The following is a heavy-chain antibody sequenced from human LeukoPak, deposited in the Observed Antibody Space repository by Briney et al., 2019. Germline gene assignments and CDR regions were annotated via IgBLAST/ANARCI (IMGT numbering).Heavy chain of an antibody. J-gene: IGHJ5*02. CDR2: IYYSGDT. V-gene: IGHV4-31*03. CDR3: ARSQTYTGPFDP. CDR1: GGSISSGGYY. Sequence: KPSETLSLTCTVSGGSISSGGYYWTWIRQHPGKGLEWIGYIYYSGDTYYNPSLKSRLTISVDTSKNQFSLRLSSVTAADTAVYYCARSQTYTGPFDPWGQGTLVTVSS. D-gene: IGHD3-16*01.